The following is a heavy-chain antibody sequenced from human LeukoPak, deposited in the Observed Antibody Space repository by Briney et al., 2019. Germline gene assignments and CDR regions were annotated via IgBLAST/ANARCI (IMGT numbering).Heavy chain of an antibody. CDR3: ARDYYDILTGYYSEFDY. CDR1: GDSVSSNSAA. Sequence: SQTLSLTCAISGDSVSSNSAAWNWIRQSPSRGLEWLGRTYYRSKWYNDYAVSVKSRITINPDTSKNQFSLQLNPVTPEDTAVYYCARDYYDILTGYYSEFDYWGQGTLVTVSS. CDR2: TYYRSKWYN. V-gene: IGHV6-1*01. D-gene: IGHD3-9*01. J-gene: IGHJ4*02.